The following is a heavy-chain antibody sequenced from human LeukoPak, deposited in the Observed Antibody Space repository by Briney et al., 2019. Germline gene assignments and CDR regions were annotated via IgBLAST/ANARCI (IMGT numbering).Heavy chain of an antibody. J-gene: IGHJ4*02. CDR3: VKDRYVARGDYLDF. V-gene: IGHV3-23*01. D-gene: IGHD3-10*01. Sequence: GGSLRLSCVASGFTFNNYYMTWVRQAPGKGLEWVSTIGGSDGSTYYADSVKGRFTISRDNAENTQSLQMSSLRTEDTAIYYCVKDRYVARGDYLDFCGQGTLVTVSS. CDR2: IGGSDGST. CDR1: GFTFNNYY.